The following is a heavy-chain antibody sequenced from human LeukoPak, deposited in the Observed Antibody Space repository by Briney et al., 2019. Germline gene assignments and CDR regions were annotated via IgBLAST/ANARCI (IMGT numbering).Heavy chain of an antibody. J-gene: IGHJ4*02. Sequence: GGSLRLSCAVSGFTFSSSWMTWVRQAPGKGLEWVANIESDGSEKYYVDSVKGRFTISRDNAKNSLYLQMNSLRAEDTAVYYCARDPSYGALDFWGQGTPVTVSS. D-gene: IGHD4-17*01. CDR3: ARDPSYGALDF. CDR1: GFTFSSSW. CDR2: IESDGSEK. V-gene: IGHV3-7*03.